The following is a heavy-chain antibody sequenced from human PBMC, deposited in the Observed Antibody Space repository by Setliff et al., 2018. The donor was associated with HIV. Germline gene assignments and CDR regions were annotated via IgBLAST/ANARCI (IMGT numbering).Heavy chain of an antibody. CDR2: ISGSGGST. J-gene: IGHJ6*02. D-gene: IGHD6-19*01. CDR3: AKNSVAGTFYYYYGMDV. Sequence: GGSLRLSCAASGFTFSSYAMSWVRQAPGKGLEWVSAISGSGGSTYYADSVKGRFTISRDNAKNSLYLQMNSLRAEDTAVYYCAKNSVAGTFYYYYGMDVWGQGTTVTVSS. CDR1: GFTFSSYA. V-gene: IGHV3-23*01.